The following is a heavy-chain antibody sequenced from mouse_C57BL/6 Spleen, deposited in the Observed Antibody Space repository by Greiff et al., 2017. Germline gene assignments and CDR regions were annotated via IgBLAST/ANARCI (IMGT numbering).Heavy chain of an antibody. Sequence: VQLQQSGGGLVKPGGSLKLSCAASGFTFSDYGMHWVRQAPEKGLEWVAYISSGSSTIYYADTVKGRFTISRDNAKNTLFLQMTSLRSEDTAMYYCARDSNYVLAWFAYWGQGTLVTVSA. CDR1: GFTFSDYG. V-gene: IGHV5-17*01. J-gene: IGHJ3*01. CDR3: ARDSNYVLAWFAY. CDR2: ISSGSSTI. D-gene: IGHD2-5*01.